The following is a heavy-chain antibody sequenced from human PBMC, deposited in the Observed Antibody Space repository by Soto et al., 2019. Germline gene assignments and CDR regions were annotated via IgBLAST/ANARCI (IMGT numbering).Heavy chain of an antibody. J-gene: IGHJ3*01. CDR1: GFTFSHYG. V-gene: IGHV3-30*18. D-gene: IGHD3-3*01. CDR2: ISYDGSNN. Sequence: QVQLVESGGGLVQPGRSLRLSCAASGFTFSHYGMHWVRQAPGQGLEWVAVISYDGSNNYYADSVKGRFTISRDNSKNTLYLEMNTLRAEDTAIYYCAKRRADWGVVISDALDFWGQGTMVTVSS. CDR3: AKRRADWGVVISDALDF.